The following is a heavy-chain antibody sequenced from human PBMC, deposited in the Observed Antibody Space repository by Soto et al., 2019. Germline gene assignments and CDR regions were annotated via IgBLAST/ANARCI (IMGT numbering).Heavy chain of an antibody. V-gene: IGHV4-30-4*01. CDR2: IYNSGST. D-gene: IGHD4-4*01. Sequence: PSETLSLTCTVSGGSISSGDYCWTWIRQSPGKGLEWIGYIYNSGSTYDNPSLRSRLTISVDTSKNQFSLKLSFVTAADTAVYYCASARLHYRTIDYWGQGTLVTGSS. J-gene: IGHJ4*02. CDR3: ASARLHYRTIDY. CDR1: GGSISSGDYC.